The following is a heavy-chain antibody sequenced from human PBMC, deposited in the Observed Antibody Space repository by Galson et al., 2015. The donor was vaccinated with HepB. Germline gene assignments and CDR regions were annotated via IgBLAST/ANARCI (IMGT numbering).Heavy chain of an antibody. D-gene: IGHD3-22*01. CDR1: GFTFSNYG. Sequence: LRLSCAAPGFTFSNYGIHWVRQAPGKGLEWMAVISYDGSKKYYADSVKGRFTVSRDSSRSTLYLQMNSLRAEDTAVYYCAKGGPSRITMIINRSLGFDPWGQGTLVTVSS. J-gene: IGHJ5*02. V-gene: IGHV3-30*18. CDR3: AKGGPSRITMIINRSLGFDP. CDR2: ISYDGSKK.